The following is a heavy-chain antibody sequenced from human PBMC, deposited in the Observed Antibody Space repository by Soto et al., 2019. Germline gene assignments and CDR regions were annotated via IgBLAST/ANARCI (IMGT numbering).Heavy chain of an antibody. Sequence: QVQLVQSGAEVKNPGTSVKVSCKTSGYTFTSAGISWVRQAPGQGLEWMGWISAYNGNTKYAQKVQGRVTMTTDTSTTTACMELRSLTSDDTAVDYCARDLDGAGSYYTDYWGQGTLVTVAA. CDR2: ISAYNGNT. CDR3: ARDLDGAGSYYTDY. CDR1: GYTFTSAG. V-gene: IGHV1-18*01. J-gene: IGHJ4*02. D-gene: IGHD3-10*01.